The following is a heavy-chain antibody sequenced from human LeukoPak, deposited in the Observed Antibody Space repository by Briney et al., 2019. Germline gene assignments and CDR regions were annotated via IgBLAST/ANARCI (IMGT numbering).Heavy chain of an antibody. V-gene: IGHV2-5*02. CDR2: IYWGDDK. Sequence: SGPTLVNPTQTLTLTYTFSGFSLSTSGVGVGWIRQPPGKALEWLALIYWGDDKRYSPSLKSRLTITKDTSKNQVVLTMTNMDPVDTATYYCAHQYNWNDDFDYWGQGTLVTVSS. CDR1: GFSLSTSGVG. CDR3: AHQYNWNDDFDY. J-gene: IGHJ4*02. D-gene: IGHD1-20*01.